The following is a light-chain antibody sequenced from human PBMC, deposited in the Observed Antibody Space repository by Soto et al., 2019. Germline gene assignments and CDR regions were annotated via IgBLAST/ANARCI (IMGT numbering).Light chain of an antibody. V-gene: IGKV1-39*01. Sequence: DIQMTQSPSSLSASIGDRISITCRANQHISNYVNWYQQRPGKAPRVLIFSASTLQSGVPTRFSGSESETDFNLTISSLVPEDFGTYCCQKSYSTPGPLTFGGRTRVDI. CDR2: SAS. CDR3: QKSYSTPGPLT. CDR1: QHISNY. J-gene: IGKJ4*01.